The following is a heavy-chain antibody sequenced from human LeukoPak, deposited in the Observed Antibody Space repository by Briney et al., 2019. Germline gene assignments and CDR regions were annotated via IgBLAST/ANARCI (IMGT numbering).Heavy chain of an antibody. D-gene: IGHD2-2*01. V-gene: IGHV1-2*06. J-gene: IGHJ4*02. CDR3: VRVGFTTSWSNFDY. Sequence: ASVKVSCKASGYTFTGYYMHWVRQAPGQGLEGMGRINPNGGDTNYEQKFQGRVTMASDTSISTAYMELNSLMSDDTAVYYCVRVGFTTSWSNFDYWGQGTLVTVSS. CDR1: GYTFTGYY. CDR2: INPNGGDT.